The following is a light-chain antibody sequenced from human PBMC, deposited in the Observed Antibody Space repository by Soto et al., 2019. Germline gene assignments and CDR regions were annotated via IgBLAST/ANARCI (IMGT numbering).Light chain of an antibody. CDR2: DDS. J-gene: IGKJ1*01. CDR3: QQYNRYLT. V-gene: IGKV1-5*01. Sequence: DIQMTPSASTLSASVGDRVTITCRSSQSISSWLAWYQQKTGKAPKLLIYDDSSLESGVQSSFSGSGSAQEFALTIRSLQPDDFATYYCQQYNRYLTFGQGTQVDIK. CDR1: QSISSW.